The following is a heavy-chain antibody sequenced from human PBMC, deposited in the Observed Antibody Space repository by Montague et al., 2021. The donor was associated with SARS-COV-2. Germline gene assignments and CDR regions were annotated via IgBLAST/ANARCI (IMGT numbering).Heavy chain of an antibody. Sequence: SETLSLTCSVSGDSINNHYWSWIRQPAGKGLEWIGRMHFTGKTNFSPSFSSRLTMSADTSKNQFSLKLTSVTAADAAIYFCARDRFDFGAGRQGTMDVWGQGTLVTVSS. CDR3: ARDRFDFGAGRQGTMDV. J-gene: IGHJ4*02. CDR2: MHFTGKT. CDR1: GDSINNHY. V-gene: IGHV4-4*07. D-gene: IGHD3-10*01.